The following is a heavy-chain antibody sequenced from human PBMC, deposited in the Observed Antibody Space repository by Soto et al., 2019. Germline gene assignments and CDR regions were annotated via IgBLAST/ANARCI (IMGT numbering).Heavy chain of an antibody. J-gene: IGHJ4*02. V-gene: IGHV4-30-2*01. D-gene: IGHD1-26*01. Sequence: QVQLQESGSGLVKPSQTLSLTCAVSGVSIDSGGYSWSWIRQPPGKGLEWIGDIYHIGNTYYNPSLQSRVTISVDKSKTQISLKMSSMTAADTAVYYCARYSGTYFDYWGQGSLVTVTS. CDR2: IYHIGNT. CDR1: GVSIDSGGYS. CDR3: ARYSGTYFDY.